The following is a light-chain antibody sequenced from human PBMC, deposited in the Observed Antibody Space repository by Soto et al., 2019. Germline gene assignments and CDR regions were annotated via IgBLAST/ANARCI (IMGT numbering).Light chain of an antibody. J-gene: IGLJ3*02. CDR1: SRDVGSYNL. CDR3: CSYAAGAAWL. V-gene: IGLV2-23*02. CDR2: EVT. Sequence: QSALTQPASVSGSPGQSITISCTGTSRDVGSYNLVSWYQQHPGKAPKLLIYEVTQRPSGISDRFSGSKSANTASLTISGLQTEDEADYYCCSYAAGAAWLFGGGTKVTVL.